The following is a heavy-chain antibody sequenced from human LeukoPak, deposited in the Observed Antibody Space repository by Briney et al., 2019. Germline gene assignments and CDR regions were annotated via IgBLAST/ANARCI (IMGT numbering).Heavy chain of an antibody. V-gene: IGHV4-59*01. Sequence: GTLRLSCAASGFTFSSYGMSWIRQPPGKGLEWIGYIYYSGSTNYNPSLRSRVTISVDTSKNQFSLKLSSVTAADTAVYYCARDRDSGLHDYWGQGTLVTVSS. CDR2: IYYSGST. CDR3: ARDRDSGLHDY. J-gene: IGHJ4*02. CDR1: GFTFSSYG. D-gene: IGHD1-26*01.